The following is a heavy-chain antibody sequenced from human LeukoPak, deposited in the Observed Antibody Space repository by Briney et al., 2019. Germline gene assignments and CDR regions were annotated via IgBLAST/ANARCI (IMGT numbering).Heavy chain of an antibody. CDR3: ARDCSGGSCYGGGFDY. Sequence: SVKVSCKASGGTFSSYAISWVRQAPGQGLEWMGRIIPILGIANYAQKFQGRVTITADKSTSTAYMELSSLRSEDTAVYYCARDCSGGSCYGGGFDYWGQGTLVIVSS. J-gene: IGHJ4*02. V-gene: IGHV1-69*04. D-gene: IGHD2-15*01. CDR2: IIPILGIA. CDR1: GGTFSSYA.